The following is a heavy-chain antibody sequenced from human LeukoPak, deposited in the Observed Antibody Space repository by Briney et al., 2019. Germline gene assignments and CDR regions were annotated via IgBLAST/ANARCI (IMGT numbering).Heavy chain of an antibody. CDR2: INPSGGST. D-gene: IGHD2-21*02. J-gene: IGHJ6*02. Sequence: GASVKVSCKASGYTFTSYYMHWVRQAPGQGLEWMGIINPSGGSTSYAQKFQGRVTMTRDTSTSTVHMELSSLRSEDTAVYYCARGQGDVDGDYYYGMDVWGQGTTVTVSS. CDR3: ARGQGDVDGDYYYGMDV. V-gene: IGHV1-46*01. CDR1: GYTFTSYY.